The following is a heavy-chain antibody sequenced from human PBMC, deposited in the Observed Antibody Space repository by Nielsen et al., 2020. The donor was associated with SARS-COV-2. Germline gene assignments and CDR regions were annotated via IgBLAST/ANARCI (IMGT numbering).Heavy chain of an antibody. CDR3: AKDSQGLLWFGGRFDP. CDR1: GFTFDDYA. Sequence: GGSLRLSCAASGFTFDDYAMHWVRQAPGKGLEWVSGISWNSGSIGYADSVKGRFTISRDNAKNSLYLQMNSLRAEDTALYYCAKDSQGLLWFGGRFDPWGQGTLVTVSS. V-gene: IGHV3-9*01. D-gene: IGHD3-10*01. J-gene: IGHJ5*02. CDR2: ISWNSGSI.